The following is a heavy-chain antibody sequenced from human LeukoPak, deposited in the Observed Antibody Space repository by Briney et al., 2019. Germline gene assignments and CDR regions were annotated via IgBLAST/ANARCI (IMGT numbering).Heavy chain of an antibody. CDR2: VSSTSGTI. J-gene: IGHJ6*02. CDR1: GFTFRSHS. V-gene: IGHV3-48*02. CDR3: ARDYYGMDV. Sequence: QSGGSLRLSCAASGFTFRSHSMSWVRQGPGKGLECVSYVSSTSGTIYYADSVKGRFTISRDNAKNSLYLQMNSLREEDTAVYYCARDYYGMDVWGQGTTVTVSS.